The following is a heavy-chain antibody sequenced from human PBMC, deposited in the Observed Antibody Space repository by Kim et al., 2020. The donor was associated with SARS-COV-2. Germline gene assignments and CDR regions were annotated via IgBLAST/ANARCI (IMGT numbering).Heavy chain of an antibody. Sequence: RFTISRDNSKNTLYLQMNSLRAEDTAVYYCEREYGSSWFSRGTYYGMDVWGQGTTVTVSS. V-gene: IGHV3-30*07. D-gene: IGHD6-13*01. CDR3: EREYGSSWFSRGTYYGMDV. J-gene: IGHJ6*02.